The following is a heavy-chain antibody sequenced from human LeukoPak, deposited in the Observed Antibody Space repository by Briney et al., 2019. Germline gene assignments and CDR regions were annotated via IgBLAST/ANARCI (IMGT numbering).Heavy chain of an antibody. J-gene: IGHJ4*02. V-gene: IGHV3-30*19. CDR1: GFXFSSYG. CDR2: ISYDGSNK. CDR3: ARGGGSFHDY. Sequence: GRSLRLSCAASGFXFSSYGIHWVRQAPGKGLEWVAIISYDGSNKYYADSVKGRFTISRDNSRNTLYLQMNSLRPDDTAVYYCARGGGSFHDYWGQGTLVTVSS. D-gene: IGHD2/OR15-2a*01.